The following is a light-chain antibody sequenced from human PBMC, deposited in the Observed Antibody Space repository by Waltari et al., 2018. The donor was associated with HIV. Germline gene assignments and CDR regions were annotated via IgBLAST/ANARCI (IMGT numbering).Light chain of an antibody. CDR3: QQYSSSPRT. J-gene: IGKJ1*01. CDR1: QSISANY. Sequence: EIVLSQSPGTLSLSPGERATLSCRASQSISANYLACYQHKPGQAPRLLIYGVSSRASGIPDRFSGSGSGTDFTLTISRLEPEDFALYYCQQYSSSPRTFGQGTKVEIK. V-gene: IGKV3-20*01. CDR2: GVS.